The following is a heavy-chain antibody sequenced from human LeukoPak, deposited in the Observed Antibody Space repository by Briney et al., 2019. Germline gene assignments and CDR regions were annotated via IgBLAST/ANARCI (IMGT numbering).Heavy chain of an antibody. CDR3: ARGDGSGYFDY. V-gene: IGHV3-33*01. J-gene: IGHJ4*02. CDR2: IWYDGSNK. Sequence: PGGSLRLSCAASGFTFSSYGMHWVRQAPGKGLEWVAVIWYDGSNKYYADSVKGRFTISRDNSKNTLYLQMNSLRAEDTAVYYCARGDGSGYFDYWGQGTLVTVSS. CDR1: GFTFSSYG. D-gene: IGHD3-22*01.